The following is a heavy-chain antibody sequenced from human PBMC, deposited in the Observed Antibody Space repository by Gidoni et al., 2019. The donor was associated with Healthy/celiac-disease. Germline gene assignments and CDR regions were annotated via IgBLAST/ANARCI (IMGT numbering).Heavy chain of an antibody. D-gene: IGHD6-19*01. Sequence: VQLQQSGPGLVTPSQTLSLTCPISGDSASSNSAALNWIRQSSSRGLEWLGRTYDRSKWYNDYAVSVKSRITINPETSKNQFALQLNSVTPEETAVYYCARGGSYSSGWYEVEDWFDPWGQGTLVTVSS. J-gene: IGHJ5*02. V-gene: IGHV6-1*01. CDR3: ARGGSYSSGWYEVEDWFDP. CDR2: TYDRSKWYN. CDR1: GDSASSNSAA.